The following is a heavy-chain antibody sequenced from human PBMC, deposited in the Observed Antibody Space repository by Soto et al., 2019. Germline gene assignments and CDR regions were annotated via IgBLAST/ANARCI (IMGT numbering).Heavy chain of an antibody. J-gene: IGHJ4*02. CDR3: ARSAGGSYPQYDY. Sequence: QVQLVESGGGVVQPGRSLRLSCAASGFTFSSYAMHWVRQAPGTGLEWVAVKSYDGLDKYYPDSVKGRFTISRDNSTNTLDLQMNSLRAKDTAVYYCARSAGGSYPQYDYWGQGTLVTVSS. V-gene: IGHV3-30*04. CDR1: GFTFSSYA. CDR2: KSYDGLDK. D-gene: IGHD1-26*01.